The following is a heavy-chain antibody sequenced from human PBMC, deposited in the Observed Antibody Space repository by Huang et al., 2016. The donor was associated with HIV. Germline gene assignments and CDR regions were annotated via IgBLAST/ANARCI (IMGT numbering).Heavy chain of an antibody. V-gene: IGHV1-18*01. CDR3: ARDHWYPLQNWFDL. Sequence: QVELVQSGAEVKRPGASVRVSCKAAGYIFTKYGINWVRKAPEQGLEWMGWISSYNGNTNYAEKFQGRVTLTRDTSATTAYMELRDVTSADTAVYYCARDHWYPLQNWFDLWGQGTLVTVSS. CDR2: ISSYNGNT. J-gene: IGHJ5*01. CDR1: GYIFTKYG. D-gene: IGHD1-1*01.